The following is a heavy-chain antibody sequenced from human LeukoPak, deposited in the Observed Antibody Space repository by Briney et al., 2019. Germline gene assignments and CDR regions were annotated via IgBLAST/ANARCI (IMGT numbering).Heavy chain of an antibody. CDR1: GFTFSSYG. J-gene: IGHJ3*02. CDR3: ARDLVYCSGGSCYSGDAFDI. V-gene: IGHV3-30*02. CDR2: IRYDGSNK. D-gene: IGHD2-15*01. Sequence: GGSLRLSCAASGFTFSSYGMHWVRQAPGKGLEWVAFIRYDGSNKYYADSVKGRFTISRDNSKNTLYLQMNSLRAEDTAVYYCARDLVYCSGGSCYSGDAFDIWGQGTMVTVSS.